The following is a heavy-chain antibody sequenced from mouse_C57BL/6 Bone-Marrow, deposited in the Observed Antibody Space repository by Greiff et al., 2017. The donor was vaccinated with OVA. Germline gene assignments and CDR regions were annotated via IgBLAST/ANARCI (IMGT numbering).Heavy chain of an antibody. D-gene: IGHD4-1*01. V-gene: IGHV1-50*01. CDR2: IDPADGYT. Sequence: VQLQQPGAELVKPGASVKLSCKASGYTFTSYWIQWVKQRPGQGLEWIGEIDPADGYTNYNQKFKGKATVTVDTSSSTANMQLSSLTSEDSAVYYCAGWEFAYWGQRTLVTVSA. CDR1: GYTFTSYW. CDR3: AGWEFAY. J-gene: IGHJ3*01.